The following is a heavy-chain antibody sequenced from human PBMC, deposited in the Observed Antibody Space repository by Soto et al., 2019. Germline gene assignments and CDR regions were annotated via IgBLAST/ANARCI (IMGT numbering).Heavy chain of an antibody. CDR1: GYTFTSYA. CDR3: ARVGRGWYVDY. V-gene: IGHV1-3*01. J-gene: IGHJ4*02. CDR2: INAGNGNT. D-gene: IGHD6-19*01. Sequence: QVQLVQSGAEVKKPGASVKVSCKASGYTFTSYAMHWVRQAPGQRLEWMGWINAGNGNTKYSQKFQGRVTITRDTSASTAYMKLSSLRSEDTAVYYCARVGRGWYVDYWGQGTLVTVSS.